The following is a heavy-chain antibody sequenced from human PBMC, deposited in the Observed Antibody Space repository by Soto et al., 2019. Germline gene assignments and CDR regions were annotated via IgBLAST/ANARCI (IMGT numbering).Heavy chain of an antibody. V-gene: IGHV3-9*01. CDR2: IYSDDHRT. J-gene: IGHJ6*02. CDR1: GIALEDYA. Sequence: SLRLSCVASGIALEDYAMHWVRQVPGQGLEGVSGIYSDDHRTAYADSVKGRFTISRDDAKNSLYLQMNSLGVEDTAVYYCARDRGYDAHDYYYNAMDVWGQGTTVTVSS. CDR3: ARDRGYDAHDYYYNAMDV. D-gene: IGHD2-15*01.